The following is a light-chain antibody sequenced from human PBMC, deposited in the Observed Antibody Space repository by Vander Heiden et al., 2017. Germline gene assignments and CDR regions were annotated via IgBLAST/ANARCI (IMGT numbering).Light chain of an antibody. CDR1: QSVSSSY. Sequence: EIVLTQSPGTLSLSPGERATLSCRASQSVSSSYLAWCQQKPGQAPRLLIYGASSRATGIPDRSSGSGYGTDFTLTISRRDPEDFAVYYCQHYGSSPPYTFGQGTKLEIK. V-gene: IGKV3-20*01. J-gene: IGKJ2*01. CDR3: QHYGSSPPYT. CDR2: GAS.